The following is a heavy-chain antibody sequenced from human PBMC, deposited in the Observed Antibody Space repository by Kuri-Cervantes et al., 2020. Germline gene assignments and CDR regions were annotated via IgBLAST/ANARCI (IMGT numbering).Heavy chain of an antibody. CDR3: AREFRNYYDTPYYYYGMDV. Sequence: GGSLRLSCAASGFTFSSYWMSWVRQAPGKGLEWVANIKQDGSEKYYVDSVKGRFTISRDNAKNSLYLQMNSLRAEDTAVYYRAREFRNYYDTPYYYYGMDVWGQGTTVTVSS. J-gene: IGHJ6*02. V-gene: IGHV3-7*01. CDR1: GFTFSSYW. CDR2: IKQDGSEK. D-gene: IGHD3-22*01.